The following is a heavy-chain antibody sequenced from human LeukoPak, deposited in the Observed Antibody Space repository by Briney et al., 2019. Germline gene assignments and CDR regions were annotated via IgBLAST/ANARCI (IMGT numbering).Heavy chain of an antibody. CDR3: ARAPGYSSSWHDY. CDR2: IYYSGST. J-gene: IGHJ4*02. Sequence: PSETLSLTCAVYGGSFSSYYWSWIRQPPGKGLEWIGYIYYSGSTNYNPSLKSRVTISVDTSKNQFSLKLSSVTAADTAVYYCARAPGYSSSWHDYWGQGTLVTVSS. CDR1: GGSFSSYY. V-gene: IGHV4-59*01. D-gene: IGHD6-13*01.